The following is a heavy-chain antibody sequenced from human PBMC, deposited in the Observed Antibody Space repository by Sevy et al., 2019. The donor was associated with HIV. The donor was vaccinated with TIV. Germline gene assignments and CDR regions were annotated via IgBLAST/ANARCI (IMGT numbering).Heavy chain of an antibody. CDR2: ISSSSSYI. J-gene: IGHJ3*02. D-gene: IGHD2-2*01. CDR3: AKIVVVPAASHGGMDAFDI. V-gene: IGHV3-21*01. CDR1: GFTFSSYS. Sequence: GGSLRLSCAASGFTFSSYSMNWVRQAPGKGLEWGSSISSSSSYIYYADSVKGRFTTSRDNAKNSLYLQMNSLRAEDTAVYYCAKIVVVPAASHGGMDAFDIWGQGTMVTVSS.